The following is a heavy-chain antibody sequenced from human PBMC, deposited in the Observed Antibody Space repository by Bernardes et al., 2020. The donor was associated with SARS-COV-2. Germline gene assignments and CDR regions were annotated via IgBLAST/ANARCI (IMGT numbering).Heavy chain of an antibody. CDR3: ARWAYYYPRWYFDL. Sequence: GGSLRLSCAASGFTFSGYCMSWVRQAPGKGLEWVANIKHDGSNKYYVDSVKGRFTVSRDNAKNSLYLQMSSQRGEKTAIYYRARWAYYYPRWYFDLWGRGSLVSLSS. D-gene: IGHD3-10*01. CDR2: IKHDGSNK. J-gene: IGHJ2*01. CDR1: GFTFSGYC. V-gene: IGHV3-7*04.